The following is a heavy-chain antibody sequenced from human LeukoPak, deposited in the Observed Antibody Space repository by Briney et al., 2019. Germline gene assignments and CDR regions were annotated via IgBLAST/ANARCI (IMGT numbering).Heavy chain of an antibody. Sequence: EPWETLTLTCAVYGGSFRGYYMSGIRHPPGKGLEWIGESNHSGRTNYNPYLKSRVTTSVDTSKNQISLKLRSVTAADASVYYCARGYSGSFSGYYFDYWGQGSLVTVSS. CDR1: GGSFRGYY. J-gene: IGHJ4*02. CDR3: ARGYSGSFSGYYFDY. V-gene: IGHV4-34*01. D-gene: IGHD1-26*01. CDR2: SNHSGRT.